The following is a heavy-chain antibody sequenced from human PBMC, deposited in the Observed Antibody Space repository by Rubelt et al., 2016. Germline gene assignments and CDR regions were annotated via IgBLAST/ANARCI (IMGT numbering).Heavy chain of an antibody. CDR2: ISSSGSTI. D-gene: IGHD5-18*01. CDR1: GFTFSSYS. CDR3: ARVSSGYPADY. Sequence: EVQLLESGGGLVQPGGSLRLSCAASGFTFSSYSMNWVRQAPGKGLEWVSYISSSGSTIYYADSVKGRFTISRDSAKNSLYLQMNSLGDEDTAVYYCARVSSGYPADYWGQGTLVTVSS. V-gene: IGHV3-48*02. J-gene: IGHJ4*02.